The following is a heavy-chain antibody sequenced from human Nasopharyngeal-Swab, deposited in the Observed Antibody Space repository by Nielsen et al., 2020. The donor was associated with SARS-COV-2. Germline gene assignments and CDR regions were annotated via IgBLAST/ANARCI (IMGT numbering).Heavy chain of an antibody. V-gene: IGHV4-34*01. J-gene: IGHJ6*02. CDR2: INHSGST. Sequence: RQAPGKGLEWVGEINHSGSTNYNPSLKSRVTISEDTSKNQFSLKLSSVTAADTAVYYCARGTVYYYDSSGYYYYYYYGMDVWGQGTTVTVSS. CDR3: ARGTVYYYDSSGYYYYYYYGMDV. D-gene: IGHD3-22*01.